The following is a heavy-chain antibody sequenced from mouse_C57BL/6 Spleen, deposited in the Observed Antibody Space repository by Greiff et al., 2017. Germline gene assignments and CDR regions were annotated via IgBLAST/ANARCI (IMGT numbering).Heavy chain of an antibody. D-gene: IGHD2-4*01. Sequence: VQLQQPGAELVRPGSSVKLSCKASGYTFTSYWMDWVKQRPGQGLEWIGNIYPSDSETHYNPKFKDKATLTVDKSSSTAYMQLSSLTSEDSAVYYCASRGYYDYDDFAYWGQGTLVTVSA. CDR2: IYPSDSET. CDR1: GYTFTSYW. V-gene: IGHV1-61*01. CDR3: ASRGYYDYDDFAY. J-gene: IGHJ3*01.